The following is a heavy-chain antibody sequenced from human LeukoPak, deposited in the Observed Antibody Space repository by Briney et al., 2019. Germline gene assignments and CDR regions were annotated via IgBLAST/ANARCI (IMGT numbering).Heavy chain of an antibody. J-gene: IGHJ4*02. CDR3: ARVTNYDILTGYYSYYFDY. CDR1: GGSISSSSYY. Sequence: LETLSLTCTVSGGSISSSSYYWGWIRQPPGKGLEWIGSIYYSGSTYYNPSLKSRVTISVDTSKNQFSLKLSSVTAADTAVYYCARVTNYDILTGYYSYYFDYWGQGTLVTVSS. V-gene: IGHV4-39*07. D-gene: IGHD3-9*01. CDR2: IYYSGST.